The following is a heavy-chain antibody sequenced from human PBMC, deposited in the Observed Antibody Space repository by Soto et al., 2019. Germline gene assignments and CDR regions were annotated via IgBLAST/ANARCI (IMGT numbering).Heavy chain of an antibody. CDR1: GFTFSSYS. Sequence: GGSLRLSCAASGFTFSSYSMNWVRQAPGKGLEWVSSISSSSSYIYYADSVKGRFTISRDNAKNSLYLQMNSLGAEDTAVYYCARDPQQLVPYYFDYWGQGTLVTVSS. CDR2: ISSSSSYI. J-gene: IGHJ4*02. V-gene: IGHV3-21*01. D-gene: IGHD6-13*01. CDR3: ARDPQQLVPYYFDY.